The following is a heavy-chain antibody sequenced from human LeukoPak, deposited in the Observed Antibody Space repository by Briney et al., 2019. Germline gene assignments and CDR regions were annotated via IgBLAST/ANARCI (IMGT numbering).Heavy chain of an antibody. CDR3: ARERRDGSYPFDY. V-gene: IGHV4-31*01. CDR1: GGSISSGDYY. Sequence: PSQTLSLTRTVSGGSISSGDYYWSWIRQHPGKGLEWIGYIYYSGSSYYNPYLKSPLNISLDTSKNQFSLKLSSVTAADTAVYYCARERRDGSYPFDYWGQGTLVTVSS. CDR2: IYYSGSS. D-gene: IGHD1-26*01. J-gene: IGHJ4*02.